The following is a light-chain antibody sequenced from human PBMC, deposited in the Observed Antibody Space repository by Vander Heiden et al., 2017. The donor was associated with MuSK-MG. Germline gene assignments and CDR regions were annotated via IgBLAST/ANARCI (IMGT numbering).Light chain of an antibody. J-gene: IGKJ2*01. CDR2: DAS. CDR1: QTISFW. V-gene: IGKV1-5*01. Sequence: DIQMTQSPSTLSASVGDRVTITCRASQTISFWLAWYQQKPGKAPKLLIYDASLLESGVPLRFSGSRSGTEFTLTISSLQPDDFATYYCQQYMSYPVTFGQGTNLEIK. CDR3: QQYMSYPVT.